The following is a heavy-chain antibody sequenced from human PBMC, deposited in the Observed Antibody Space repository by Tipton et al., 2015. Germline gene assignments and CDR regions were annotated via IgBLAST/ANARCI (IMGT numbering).Heavy chain of an antibody. Sequence: GASISSTSYYWGWIRQPPGKGLEWIGSIYDSGSTNYNPSLKSRVTISVDTSKTQFSLKMSSVTASDTAVYYCARARGRHGGLFDSWGQGILVTVSS. CDR3: ARARGRHGGLFDS. CDR2: IYDSGST. J-gene: IGHJ4*02. CDR1: GASISSTSYY. V-gene: IGHV4-39*07. D-gene: IGHD4-23*01.